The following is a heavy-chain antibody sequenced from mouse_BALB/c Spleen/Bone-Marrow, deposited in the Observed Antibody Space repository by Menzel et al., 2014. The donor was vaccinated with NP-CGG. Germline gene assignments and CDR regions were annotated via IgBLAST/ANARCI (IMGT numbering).Heavy chain of an antibody. J-gene: IGHJ2*01. V-gene: IGHV1-15*01. CDR2: IDPETGGT. CDR3: TIGGNFITTVVVDFDY. CDR1: GYTFTDYE. D-gene: IGHD1-1*01. Sequence: QVQLQQSGAELVRPGASVTLSCKASGYTFTDYEMHWVKQTPVHGLEWIGAIDPETGGTAYNQKFKGKATLTADKSSSTAYMELRSLTSEDSAVYYCTIGGNFITTVVVDFDYWGQGTTLTVSS.